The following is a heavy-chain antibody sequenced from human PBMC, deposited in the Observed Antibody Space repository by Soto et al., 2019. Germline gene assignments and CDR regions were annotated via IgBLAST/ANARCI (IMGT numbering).Heavy chain of an antibody. CDR2: ILYDGGKN. CDR3: SRDTDLATMGH. D-gene: IGHD3-10*01. Sequence: GGSLRLSCAASGFTFNNYGMHWVRQAPGKGLEWVAHILYDGGKNYYADSVKGRFTISRDNSKNTLYLQMNDLRAEDTAMYYCSRDTDLATMGHWGQGTLVTVSS. CDR1: GFTFNNYG. J-gene: IGHJ4*02. V-gene: IGHV3-30*03.